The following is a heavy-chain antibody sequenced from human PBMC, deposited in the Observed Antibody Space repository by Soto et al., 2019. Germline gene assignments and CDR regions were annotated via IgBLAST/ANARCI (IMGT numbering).Heavy chain of an antibody. CDR1: GFTFSSYA. Sequence: GGSLRLSCAASGFTFSSYAMSCVRQAPGKGLEWDSAISGSGGITYYADSVKGRFTISRDNSKKTLYLQMNSLRAEDTAVYYCAKTELELNAFDIWGQGTMVTVSS. V-gene: IGHV3-23*01. D-gene: IGHD1-7*01. CDR2: ISGSGGIT. J-gene: IGHJ3*02. CDR3: AKTELELNAFDI.